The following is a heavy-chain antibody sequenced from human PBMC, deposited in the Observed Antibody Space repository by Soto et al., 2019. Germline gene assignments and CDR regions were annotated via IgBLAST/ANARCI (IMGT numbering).Heavy chain of an antibody. V-gene: IGHV4-30-2*01. J-gene: IGHJ4*02. CDR3: ARQRTSVVTQAYFDV. CDR1: GGSISSGGYS. Sequence: SETLSLTCAVSGGSISSGGYSWSWIRQPPGKGLEWIGYIYHSGSTYYNPSLKSRVTISVDRSKNQFSLKLSSVTAADTAVYYCARQRTSVVTQAYFDVWGPGSQVTVSS. CDR2: IYHSGST. D-gene: IGHD2-21*02.